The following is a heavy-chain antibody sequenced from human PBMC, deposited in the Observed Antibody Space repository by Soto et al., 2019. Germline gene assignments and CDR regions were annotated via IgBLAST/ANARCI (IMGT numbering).Heavy chain of an antibody. CDR3: ARVVAATPQTWFDP. CDR1: GGSISSAGYY. D-gene: IGHD2-15*01. Sequence: PSETLSLTCTVSGGSISSAGYYWRWIRQHPGKGLEWIGYIYYSGSTNYNPSLKSRVTISVDTSKNQFSLKLSSVTAADTAVYYCARVVAATPQTWFDPWGQGTLVTVSS. V-gene: IGHV4-61*08. J-gene: IGHJ5*02. CDR2: IYYSGST.